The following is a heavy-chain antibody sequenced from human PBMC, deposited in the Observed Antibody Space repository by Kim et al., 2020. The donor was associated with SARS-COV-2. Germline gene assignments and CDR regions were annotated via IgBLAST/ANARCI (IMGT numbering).Heavy chain of an antibody. V-gene: IGHV3-53*04. J-gene: IGHJ4*02. CDR1: GFTVSSNY. CDR3: AGHLWFGELYSD. CDR2: IYSGGST. Sequence: GGSLRLSCAASGFTVSSNYMSWVRQAPGKGLEWVSVIYSGGSTYYAVSAKGRFTISRQDSKNTLYLQLNSLRAADTAVYYCAGHLWFGELYSDWGQGTLVTVSS. D-gene: IGHD3-10*01.